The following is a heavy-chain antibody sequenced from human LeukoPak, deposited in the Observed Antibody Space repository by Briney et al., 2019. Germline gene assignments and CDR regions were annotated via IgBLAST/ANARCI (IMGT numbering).Heavy chain of an antibody. CDR3: AREYYDFWSGYYLTFDY. Sequence: GASVKVSCKASGYTFTGYYMHWVRQAPGQGLEWMGWINPNSGGTNYAQKFQGRVTMTRDMSISTAYMELSRLRSDDTAVYYCAREYYDFWSGYYLTFDYWGQGTLVTVSS. CDR2: INPNSGGT. CDR1: GYTFTGYY. J-gene: IGHJ4*02. V-gene: IGHV1-2*02. D-gene: IGHD3-3*01.